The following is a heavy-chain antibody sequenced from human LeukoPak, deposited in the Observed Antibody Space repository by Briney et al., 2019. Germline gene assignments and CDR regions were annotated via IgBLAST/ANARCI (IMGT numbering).Heavy chain of an antibody. CDR1: GYTFTGYY. CDR2: INPNSGGT. CDR3: ARGFLITANPLGY. Sequence: ASVKVSCKASGYTFTGYYMHWVRQAPGQGLEWMGWINPNSGGTNYAQKFQGRVTMTRDTSISTAYMELSRLRSDDTAVYYCARGFLITANPLGYLGQGTLVTVSS. D-gene: IGHD1-20*01. V-gene: IGHV1-2*02. J-gene: IGHJ4*02.